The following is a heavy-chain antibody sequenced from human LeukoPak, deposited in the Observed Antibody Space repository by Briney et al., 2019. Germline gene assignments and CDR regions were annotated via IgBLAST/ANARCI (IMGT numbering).Heavy chain of an antibody. CDR3: ARGVFDGDRGWDYYMDV. CDR1: GYTFTSYD. CDR2: MNPNSGNT. V-gene: IGHV1-8*01. J-gene: IGHJ6*03. D-gene: IGHD4-17*01. Sequence: ASVKVSCKASGYTFTSYDINWVRQATGQGLEWMGWMNPNSGNTGYAQKFQGRVTMTRNTSISTAYMELSSLRSEDTAVYYCARGVFDGDRGWDYYMDVWSKGTTVTVSS.